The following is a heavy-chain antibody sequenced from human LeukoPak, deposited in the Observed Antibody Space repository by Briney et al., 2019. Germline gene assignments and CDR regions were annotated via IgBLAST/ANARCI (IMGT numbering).Heavy chain of an antibody. CDR3: ARDRVGGDSSGYWPDGFDI. Sequence: GGSLRLSCAASEFTFSSFEMNWVRQAPGKGLEWVSYISSSGTTIYYADSVKGRFTISRDNAKNSLYLHMNSLRAEDTAVYYCARDRVGGDSSGYWPDGFDIWGQGTMVTVSS. D-gene: IGHD3-22*01. CDR2: ISSSGTTI. CDR1: EFTFSSFE. V-gene: IGHV3-48*03. J-gene: IGHJ3*02.